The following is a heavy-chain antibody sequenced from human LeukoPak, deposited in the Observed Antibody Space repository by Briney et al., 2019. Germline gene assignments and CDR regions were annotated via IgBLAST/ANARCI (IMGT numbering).Heavy chain of an antibody. V-gene: IGHV3-23*01. Sequence: GGSLRLSCAISGFSVSGLSFTDAWVTWVRQAPGKGLEWVSGVSGSGITYYADSVKGRFTMSRDNSKNTLYLQMNSLRAEDTAIYYCARDLRYTSSSGGQGTLVIVSS. CDR1: GFSVSGLSFTDA. CDR3: ARDLRYTSSS. CDR2: VSGSGIT. D-gene: IGHD6-13*01. J-gene: IGHJ4*02.